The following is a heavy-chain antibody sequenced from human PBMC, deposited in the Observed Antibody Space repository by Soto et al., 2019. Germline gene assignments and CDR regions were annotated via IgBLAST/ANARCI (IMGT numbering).Heavy chain of an antibody. Sequence: GGSLRLSCAASGFTFSSYGMHWVRQAPGKGLEWVAVIWYDGSNKYYADSVKGRFTISRDNSKNTLYLQMNSLRAEDTAVYYCARVPPSYSGSYLGAFDIWGQGTMVTVSS. CDR2: IWYDGSNK. J-gene: IGHJ3*02. V-gene: IGHV3-33*01. CDR1: GFTFSSYG. CDR3: ARVPPSYSGSYLGAFDI. D-gene: IGHD1-26*01.